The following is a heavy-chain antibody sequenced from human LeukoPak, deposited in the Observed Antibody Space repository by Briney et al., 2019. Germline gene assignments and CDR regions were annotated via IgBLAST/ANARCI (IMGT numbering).Heavy chain of an antibody. V-gene: IGHV3-48*01. CDR3: ARGTDDFWSGYQFDY. J-gene: IGHJ4*02. D-gene: IGHD3-3*01. Sequence: GGSLRLSCAASGFTFSSYSMNWVRQAPGMGLEWISSIWDSGTPIHYADSVRGRFTISRDNSKNTLYLQMNSLRAEDTAVYYCARGTDDFWSGYQFDYWGQGTLVTVSS. CDR1: GFTFSSYS. CDR2: IWDSGTPI.